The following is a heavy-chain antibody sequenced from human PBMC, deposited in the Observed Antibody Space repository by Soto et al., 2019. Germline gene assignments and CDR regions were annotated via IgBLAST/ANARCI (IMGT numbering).Heavy chain of an antibody. V-gene: IGHV3-48*03. Sequence: EVQLVESGGGVVQPGGSLRLSCAASGFSFSSYEINWVRQAPGKGLEWVSYISSSGNNIYYADFVKGRFTISTDSAKKLVYLQMNSLRVEDTAVYYCAREEVGAFTPFDCCGQGTLVTVSS. D-gene: IGHD1-26*01. J-gene: IGHJ4*02. CDR1: GFSFSSYE. CDR3: AREEVGAFTPFDC. CDR2: ISSSGNNI.